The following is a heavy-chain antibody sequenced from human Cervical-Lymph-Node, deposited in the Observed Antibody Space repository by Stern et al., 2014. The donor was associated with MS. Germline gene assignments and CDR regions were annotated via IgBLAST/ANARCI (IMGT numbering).Heavy chain of an antibody. Sequence: EVQLVESGGGLIKPGGSMRLSCAASGFTFSRDGMSWVRQAQGKGLEWVAAISATGGFTHYADSVKGRFTISRDNSRNTLHLQMNSLRAEDTAMYFCAKPYGFFETWGQGTLVTVSS. V-gene: IGHV3-23*04. CDR3: AKPYGFFET. CDR1: GFTFSRDG. D-gene: IGHD3-3*01. J-gene: IGHJ4*02. CDR2: ISATGGFT.